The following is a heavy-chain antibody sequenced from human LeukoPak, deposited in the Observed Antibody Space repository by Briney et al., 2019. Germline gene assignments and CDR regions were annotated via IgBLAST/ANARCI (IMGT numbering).Heavy chain of an antibody. CDR1: GDTFTSYD. D-gene: IGHD3-16*02. J-gene: IGHJ5*02. CDR2: MNPNSGNT. Sequence: ASVKVSCKVSGDTFTSYDINWVRQATGQGLEWMGWMNPNSGNTGYAQKFQGRVTMTRNNSISTAYMELSSLRSEDTAVYYCARRSDNYDYVWGSYRYFCFDPWGQGTLVTVSS. CDR3: ARRSDNYDYVWGSYRYFCFDP. V-gene: IGHV1-8*01.